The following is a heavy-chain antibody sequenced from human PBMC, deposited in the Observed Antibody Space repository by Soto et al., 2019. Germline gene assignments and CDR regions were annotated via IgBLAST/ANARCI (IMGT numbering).Heavy chain of an antibody. J-gene: IGHJ4*02. V-gene: IGHV4-4*02. Sequence: SETLSLTCAVSGGSISSSNWWSWVRQPPGKGLEWIGEIYRSGSTNYNPSLKSRVTISVDKSKNQFSLKLSSVTAADTAVYYSATRSPPLVGATSFHYWGRGTLVTVSS. D-gene: IGHD1-26*01. CDR3: ATRSPPLVGATSFHY. CDR2: IYRSGST. CDR1: GGSISSSNW.